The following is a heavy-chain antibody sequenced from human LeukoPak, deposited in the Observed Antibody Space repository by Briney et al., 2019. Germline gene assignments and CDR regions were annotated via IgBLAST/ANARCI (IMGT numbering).Heavy chain of an antibody. J-gene: IGHJ6*02. CDR2: ISGSGGST. CDR3: ATPAFLGWLFDYYYGMDV. V-gene: IGHV3-23*01. D-gene: IGHD3-3*02. Sequence: GGSLRLSCAASGFTFSSYAMSWVRQAPGKGLEWVSAISGSGGSTYYADSVKGRFTISRDNSKNTLYLQMNSLRAEDTAVYYCATPAFLGWLFDYYYGMDVWGQGTTVTVSS. CDR1: GFTFSSYA.